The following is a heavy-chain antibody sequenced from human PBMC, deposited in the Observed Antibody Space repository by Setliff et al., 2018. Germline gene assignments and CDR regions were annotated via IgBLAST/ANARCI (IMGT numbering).Heavy chain of an antibody. D-gene: IGHD3-10*01. CDR1: GFSLTTSGVG. V-gene: IGHV2-5*02. J-gene: IGHJ4*02. Sequence: PTQTLTLTCTFSGFSLTTSGVGVGWIRQPPGKALEWLAIIFWDDDKRYSPSLKNRLTITKDSLKRQVVLTMTNMDPVDTATYYCAHRGGYGADSLYYFDVWGQGTLVTVSS. CDR3: AHRGGYGADSLYYFDV. CDR2: IFWDDDK.